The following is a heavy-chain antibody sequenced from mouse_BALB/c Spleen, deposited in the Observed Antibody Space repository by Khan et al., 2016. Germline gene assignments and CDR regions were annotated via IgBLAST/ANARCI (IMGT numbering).Heavy chain of an antibody. CDR3: NCGITTEGFAY. Sequence: VQLQQSGAELVKSGASVKLSCTASGFNIKDYYMHWVKQRPEQGLEWIGWIDPENGDSEYDPKFQGKATMTADTSSNTAYLQLSSLTSEDTAVYYCNCGITTEGFAYWGQGTLVTVSA. D-gene: IGHD2-4*01. CDR2: IDPENGDS. V-gene: IGHV14-4*02. J-gene: IGHJ3*01. CDR1: GFNIKDYY.